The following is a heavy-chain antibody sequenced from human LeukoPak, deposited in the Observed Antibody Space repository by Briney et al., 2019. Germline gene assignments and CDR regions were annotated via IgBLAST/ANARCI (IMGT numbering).Heavy chain of an antibody. V-gene: IGHV1-18*01. CDR2: ISAYNGNT. CDR3: AREAIQYSSGYYLADY. D-gene: IGHD3-22*01. CDR1: GYTFTSYG. J-gene: IGHJ4*02. Sequence: ASVKVSCKASGYTFTSYGISWVRQALGQGLEWMGWISAYNGNTNYAQKLQGRVTMTTDTSTSTAYMELRSLRSDDTAVYYCAREAIQYSSGYYLADYWGQGTLVTISS.